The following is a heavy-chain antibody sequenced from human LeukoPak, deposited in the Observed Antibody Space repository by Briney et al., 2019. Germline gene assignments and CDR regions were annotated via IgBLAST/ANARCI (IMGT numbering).Heavy chain of an antibody. CDR3: ARIGGRVSSVSDKQYFQS. CDR2: ISPSDSDT. Sequence: GESLKISCRGSEYSFNTYWIGWVRQMPGKGVEWMGIISPSDSDTRYSPSFEGQVTLSADKSITTAYLQWGSLKASDTAMYYCARIGGRVSSVSDKQYFQSWGQGTLVTVS. J-gene: IGHJ1*01. CDR1: EYSFNTYW. D-gene: IGHD6-19*01. V-gene: IGHV5-51*06.